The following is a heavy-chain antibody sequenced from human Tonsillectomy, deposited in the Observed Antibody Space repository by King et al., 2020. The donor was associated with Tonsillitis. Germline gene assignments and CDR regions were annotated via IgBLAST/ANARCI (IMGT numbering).Heavy chain of an antibody. CDR1: GFTFSSYS. CDR3: ARDKRLRLGELSLGDY. V-gene: IGHV3-48*02. CDR2: ISSSSSTI. Sequence: VRLVESGGGLVQPGGSLRLSCAASGFTFSSYSMNWVRQAPGKGLEWVSYISSSSSTIYYADSVKGRFTISRDNAKNSLYLQMNSLRDEDTAVYYCARDKRLRLGELSLGDYWGQGTLVTVSS. D-gene: IGHD3-16*02. J-gene: IGHJ4*02.